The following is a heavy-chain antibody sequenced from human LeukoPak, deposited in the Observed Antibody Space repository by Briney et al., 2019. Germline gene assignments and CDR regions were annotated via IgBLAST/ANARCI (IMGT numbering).Heavy chain of an antibody. CDR1: GGSISSYY. J-gene: IGHJ3*02. Sequence: SETLPLTCTVSGGSISSYYWSWIRQPPGKGLEWIGYIYYSGSTNYNPSLKSRVTIAVDTSKNQFSLKLSSVTAADTAVYYCARGSRYYVFWSGFKNAFDIWGQGTMVTVSS. CDR2: IYYSGST. V-gene: IGHV4-59*08. CDR3: ARGSRYYVFWSGFKNAFDI. D-gene: IGHD3-3*01.